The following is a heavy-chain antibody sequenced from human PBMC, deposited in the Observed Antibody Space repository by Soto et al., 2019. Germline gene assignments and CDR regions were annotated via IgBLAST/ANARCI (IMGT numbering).Heavy chain of an antibody. V-gene: IGHV3-23*01. J-gene: IGHJ4*02. Sequence: GGSLRLSCAASGFTFTNYAMGWVRQAPGKGLGWVSVVSSGGSTYYADSVTGRFTVSRDNSKNTLSLQMNSLRAEDTAVYYCAKRRGGGGHFDYWGQGALGTVSS. CDR3: AKRRGGGGHFDY. CDR2: VSSGGST. D-gene: IGHD2-15*01. CDR1: GFTFTNYA.